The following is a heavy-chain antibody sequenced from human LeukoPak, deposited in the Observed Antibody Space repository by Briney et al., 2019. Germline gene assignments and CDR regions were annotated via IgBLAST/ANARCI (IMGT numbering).Heavy chain of an antibody. CDR1: GGSFSGYY. CDR2: IYYSGGT. D-gene: IGHD2-8*01. V-gene: IGHV4-59*01. Sequence: SETLSLTCAVYGGSFSGYYWSWIRQPPGKGLEWIGYIYYSGGTNYNPSLKSRVTISVDTSKNQFSLKLSSVTAADTAVYYCARDHDGPYDYWGQGTLVTVSS. J-gene: IGHJ4*02. CDR3: ARDHDGPYDY.